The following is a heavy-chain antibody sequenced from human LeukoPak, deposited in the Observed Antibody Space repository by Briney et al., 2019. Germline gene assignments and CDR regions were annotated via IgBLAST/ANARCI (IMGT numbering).Heavy chain of an antibody. D-gene: IGHD3-10*01. CDR1: GFTFSSYS. Sequence: GGSLRLSCAASGFTFSSYSMNWVRQAPGKGLEWVSSISSSSSYIYYADSVKGRFTISRDNAKNSLYLQMNSLRAEDTAVYYCARENGPTVYYGSGIDYWGQGTLVTVSS. J-gene: IGHJ4*02. V-gene: IGHV3-21*01. CDR2: ISSSSSYI. CDR3: ARENGPTVYYGSGIDY.